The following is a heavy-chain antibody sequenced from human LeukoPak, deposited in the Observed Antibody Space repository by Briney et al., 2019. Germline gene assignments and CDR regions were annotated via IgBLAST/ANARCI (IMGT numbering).Heavy chain of an antibody. CDR2: IIPIFGTA. CDR3: ARTSLGYSYGPFDY. D-gene: IGHD5-18*01. CDR1: GFSFTDYA. Sequence: ASVKVSCKATGFSFTDYAIHWVRQAPGQGLEWMGGIIPIFGTANYAQRFQGRVTITADKSTSTAYMELSSLRSEDTAVYYCARTSLGYSYGPFDYWGQGTLVTVS. V-gene: IGHV1-69*06. J-gene: IGHJ4*02.